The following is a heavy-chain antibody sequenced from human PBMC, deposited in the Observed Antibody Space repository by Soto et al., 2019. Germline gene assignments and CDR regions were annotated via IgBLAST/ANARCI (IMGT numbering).Heavy chain of an antibody. Sequence: GGSLRLSCAASGFTFDDYAMHWVRQAPGKGLEWVSGISWNSGSIGYADSVKGRFTISRDNAKNSLYLQMNSLRAEDTALYYCAKVGTYSSSSPHFDYWGQGTLVTVSS. CDR2: ISWNSGSI. J-gene: IGHJ4*02. CDR3: AKVGTYSSSSPHFDY. D-gene: IGHD6-6*01. CDR1: GFTFDDYA. V-gene: IGHV3-9*01.